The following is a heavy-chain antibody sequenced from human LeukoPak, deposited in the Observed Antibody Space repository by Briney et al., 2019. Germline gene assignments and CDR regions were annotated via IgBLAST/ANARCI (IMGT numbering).Heavy chain of an antibody. D-gene: IGHD2-8*01. Sequence: ASVKVSCKASGYTFTDYYMHWVRQAPGQGLEWMGWINPNIGDTNYAQKFQGRVTMTRDTSISTAYMELSRLRSDDTAVYYCARVRSYCTNGVCYWDLDYWGQGTLVTVPS. J-gene: IGHJ4*02. V-gene: IGHV1-2*02. CDR1: GYTFTDYY. CDR3: ARVRSYCTNGVCYWDLDY. CDR2: INPNIGDT.